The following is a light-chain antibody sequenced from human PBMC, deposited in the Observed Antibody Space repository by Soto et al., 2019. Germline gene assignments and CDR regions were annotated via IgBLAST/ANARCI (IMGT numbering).Light chain of an antibody. Sequence: QSVLTQPPSLSGTPGQTVTISCFGSRSNIGRSIVHWYQQLPGTAPKHLIYMNNQRPSGVPDRFSGSKSGTSASLVISALRSEDEADYYCVAWDDNLSARVFGGGTKLTVL. CDR1: RSNIGRSI. V-gene: IGLV1-47*01. J-gene: IGLJ3*02. CDR2: MNN. CDR3: VAWDDNLSARV.